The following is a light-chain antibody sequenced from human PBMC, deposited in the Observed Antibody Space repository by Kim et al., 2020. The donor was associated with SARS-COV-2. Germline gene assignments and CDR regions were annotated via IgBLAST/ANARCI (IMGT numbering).Light chain of an antibody. V-gene: IGLV3-19*01. CDR3: NSRDINDNWV. J-gene: IGLJ2*01. CDR1: SLRSYY. Sequence: SSELTQDPAVSVALGQTVRITCQGDSLRSYYATWYQQKPGQAPILVIYGKNNRPSVIPDRFSGSSSGNTASLIITGTQAGDEAAYYCNSRDINDNWVFGG. CDR2: GKN.